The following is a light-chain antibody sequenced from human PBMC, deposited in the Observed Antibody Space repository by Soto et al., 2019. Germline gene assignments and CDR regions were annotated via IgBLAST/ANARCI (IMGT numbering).Light chain of an antibody. CDR2: EVS. CDR1: SSDVGSYNL. V-gene: IGLV2-23*02. CDR3: CSYAGSSTYYV. Sequence: QSVLTQPASVSGSSGQSMTISCTGTSSDVGSYNLVSWYQQHPGKAPKLMIYEVSKRPSGVSNRFSGSKSGNTASLTISGLQAEDEADYYCCSYAGSSTYYVFGTGTKVTVL. J-gene: IGLJ1*01.